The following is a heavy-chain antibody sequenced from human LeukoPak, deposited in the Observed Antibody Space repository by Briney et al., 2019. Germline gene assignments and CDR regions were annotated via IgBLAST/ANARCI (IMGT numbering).Heavy chain of an antibody. CDR2: IYYSGTT. CDR1: GVSISSSGYY. CDR3: ARAPRYCSSTSCPNWFDP. J-gene: IGHJ5*02. D-gene: IGHD2-2*01. Sequence: SETLSLTCTVSGVSISSSGYYWGWIRQPPGKGLEWIGSIYYSGTTYYNPSLKSRVAISVDTSKSQFSLKLSSVTAADTAVYYCARAPRYCSSTSCPNWFDPWGQGTLVTVSS. V-gene: IGHV4-39*01.